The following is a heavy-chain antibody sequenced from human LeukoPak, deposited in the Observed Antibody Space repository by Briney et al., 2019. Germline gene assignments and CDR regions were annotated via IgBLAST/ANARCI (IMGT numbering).Heavy chain of an antibody. V-gene: IGHV4-31*03. CDR3: ASHVTVLGTRGFDF. CDR2: IYDRGST. CDR1: GGSISSGGYY. J-gene: IGHJ4*02. Sequence: PSQTLSLTCTVSGGSISSGGYYWSWIRQHPGRGLEWIGYIYDRGSTYYNPSLTSRATVSADRSKNRFSLNLRSVTAADTATYYCASHVTVLGTRGFDFWGRGTLVTVS. D-gene: IGHD6-19*01.